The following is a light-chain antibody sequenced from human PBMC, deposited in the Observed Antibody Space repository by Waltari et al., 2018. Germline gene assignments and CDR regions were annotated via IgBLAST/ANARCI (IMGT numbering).Light chain of an antibody. J-gene: IGLJ3*02. CDR1: SSDVGGYNY. V-gene: IGLV2-14*03. Sequence: QSALTQPASVSGSPGQSLPISCPGTSSDVGGYNYVSWYQQHPGKAPKLMIYDVSNRPSGVSNRFSGSKSGNTASLTISGLQAEDEADYYCSSYTSSSTRVFGGGTKLTVL. CDR3: SSYTSSSTRV. CDR2: DVS.